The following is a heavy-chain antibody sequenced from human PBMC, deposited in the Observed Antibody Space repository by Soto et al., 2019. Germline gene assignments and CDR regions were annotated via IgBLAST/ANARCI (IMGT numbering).Heavy chain of an antibody. CDR3: ARARRQQLVGGNWFDP. CDR2: IIPIFGTA. CDR1: GGTFSSYA. V-gene: IGHV1-69*13. D-gene: IGHD6-13*01. J-gene: IGHJ5*02. Sequence: SVEVSCKASGGTFSSYAISWVRQAPGQGLEWMGGIIPIFGTANYAQKFQGRVTITADESTSTAYMELSSLRSEDTAVYYCARARRQQLVGGNWFDPWGQGTLVTVSS.